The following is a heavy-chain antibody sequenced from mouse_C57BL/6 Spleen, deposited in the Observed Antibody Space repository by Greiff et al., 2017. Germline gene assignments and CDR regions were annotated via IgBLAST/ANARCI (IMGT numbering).Heavy chain of an antibody. CDR1: GFTFRSYA. CDR3: ARAQVPFDY. J-gene: IGHJ2*01. CDR2: ISDGGSYT. V-gene: IGHV5-4*03. Sequence: EVMLVESGGGLVKPGGSLKLSCAASGFTFRSYAMSWVRQTPEKRLEWVATISDGGSYTYYPDNVKGRFTISRDNAKNNLYLQMSHLKSEDTAMYYCARAQVPFDYWGQGTTLTVSS.